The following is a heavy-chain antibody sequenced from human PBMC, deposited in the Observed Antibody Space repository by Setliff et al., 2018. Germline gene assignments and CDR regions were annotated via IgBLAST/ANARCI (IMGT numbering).Heavy chain of an antibody. J-gene: IGHJ4*02. CDR2: IFYTGKS. Sequence: PSQTLSLTCTVTGGSISTFYWNWIRQSPGKGLEWIGYIFYTGKSSYNPSLKSRVTISVDTSKNQFSLNLQYVTPADAGVYYCARGLPSGWYRGFDFWGQGSLVTVSS. V-gene: IGHV4-59*01. CDR3: ARGLPSGWYRGFDF. D-gene: IGHD6-19*01. CDR1: GGSISTFY.